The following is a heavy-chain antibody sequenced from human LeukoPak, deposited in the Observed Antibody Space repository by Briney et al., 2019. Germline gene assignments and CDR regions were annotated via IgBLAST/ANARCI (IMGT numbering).Heavy chain of an antibody. CDR2: INHSGST. V-gene: IGHV4-39*07. D-gene: IGHD2-2*01. CDR3: ARGIVVVPGYYYYGMDV. CDR1: GGSIGRSSYY. Sequence: SETLSLTCSVSGGSIGRSSYYWGWTRQPPGKGLEWIGEINHSGSTNYNPSLKSRVTISVDTSKNQFSLKLSSVTAADTAVYYCARGIVVVPGYYYYGMDVWGQGTTVTVSS. J-gene: IGHJ6*02.